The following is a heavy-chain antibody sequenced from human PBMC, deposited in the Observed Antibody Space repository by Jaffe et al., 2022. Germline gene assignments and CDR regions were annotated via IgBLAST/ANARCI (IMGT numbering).Heavy chain of an antibody. D-gene: IGHD6-6*01. CDR2: ISSSSSYI. CDR1: GFTFSSYS. CDR3: ARVAFEYSSSNYYMDV. V-gene: IGHV3-21*01. Sequence: EVQLVESGGGLVKPGGSLRLSCAASGFTFSSYSMNWVRQAPGKGLEWVSSISSSSSYIYYADSVKGRFTISRDNAKNSLYLQMNSLRAEDTAVYYCARVAFEYSSSNYYMDVWGKGTTVTVSS. J-gene: IGHJ6*03.